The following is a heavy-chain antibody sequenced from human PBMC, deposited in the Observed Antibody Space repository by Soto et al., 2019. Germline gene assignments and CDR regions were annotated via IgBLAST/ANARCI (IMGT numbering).Heavy chain of an antibody. CDR2: IHDSGTA. J-gene: IGHJ6*02. Sequence: SETLSLTCTVSGGSVSSGTYYWSWIRQPPGKGLEWIGYIHDSGTANYNPSLMGRVTISADTSKNQFSLKLRSVTAADTAVYYCAREGDPRNYYYYGMDVWGQGTTVTVSS. CDR1: GGSVSSGTYY. V-gene: IGHV4-61*01. D-gene: IGHD2-21*02. CDR3: AREGDPRNYYYYGMDV.